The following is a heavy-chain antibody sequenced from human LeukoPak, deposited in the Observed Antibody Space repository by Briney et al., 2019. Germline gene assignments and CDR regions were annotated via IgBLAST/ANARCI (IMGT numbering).Heavy chain of an antibody. CDR3: ARDEYYYDSSGPYGGYFDY. J-gene: IGHJ4*02. CDR1: GGTFSSYA. V-gene: IGHV1-69*01. D-gene: IGHD3-22*01. Sequence: GSSVKVSCKASGGTFSSYAISWVRQAPGQGLEWMGGIIPIFGTANYAQKFQGRVTITADESTSTAYMELSSLRSEDTAVYYCARDEYYYDSSGPYGGYFDYWGQGTLVTVSS. CDR2: IIPIFGTA.